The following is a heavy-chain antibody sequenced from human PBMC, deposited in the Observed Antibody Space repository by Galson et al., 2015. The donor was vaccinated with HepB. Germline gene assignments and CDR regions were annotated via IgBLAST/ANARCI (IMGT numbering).Heavy chain of an antibody. D-gene: IGHD2-2*01. CDR2: ITTYNGNT. CDR1: GYTFTSYG. CDR3: ARVEVPLAAPYYYYYLDV. V-gene: IGHV1-18*01. Sequence: SVKVSCKASGYTFTSYGISRVRQAPGQGLEWMGWITTYNGNTNYAQKFQDRVTMTTDTSTSTAYIELRSLRSDDTAVYYCARVEVPLAAPYYYYYLDVWGKGTTVTVSS. J-gene: IGHJ6*03.